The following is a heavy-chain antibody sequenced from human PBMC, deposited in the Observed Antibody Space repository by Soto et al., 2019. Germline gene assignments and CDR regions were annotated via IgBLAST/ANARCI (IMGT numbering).Heavy chain of an antibody. CDR2: IIPTHGTP. D-gene: IGHD6-19*01. CDR3: ARVGLGAYDY. V-gene: IGHV1-69*01. Sequence: QVQLVQSGAEVKKPGSSVKVSCKASGGIFSNFAFNWMRQAPGQGLEWMGGIIPTHGTPHYAQKFVGRVAITADESTRTVYMEMSSLTVEDTAVYYCARVGLGAYDYWGQGTVVIVSS. CDR1: GGIFSNFA. J-gene: IGHJ4*02.